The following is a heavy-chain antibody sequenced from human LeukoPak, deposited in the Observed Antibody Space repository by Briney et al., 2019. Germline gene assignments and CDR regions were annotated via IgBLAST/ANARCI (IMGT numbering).Heavy chain of an antibody. CDR2: ISSSGSTI. CDR1: GFTFSSYE. Sequence: GGSLRLSCAASGFTFSSYEMNWVRQAPGKGLEWVSYISSSGSTIYYADSVKGRFTISRDNAKNSLYLQMNSLRAEDTAVYYCARAVGGYYYYYMDVWGKDTTVTVSS. J-gene: IGHJ6*03. CDR3: ARAVGGYYYYYMDV. D-gene: IGHD2-15*01. V-gene: IGHV3-48*03.